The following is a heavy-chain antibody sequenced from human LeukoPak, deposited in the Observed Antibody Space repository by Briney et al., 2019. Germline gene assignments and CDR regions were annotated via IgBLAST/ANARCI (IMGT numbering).Heavy chain of an antibody. CDR3: ARDHALYYGSGSYYNGGFDP. Sequence: PGGSLRLSCAASGFTFSSYNMNWVRQAPGKGLEWVSSISSSSSYIYYADSVKGRFTISRDNAKNSLYLQMNSLRAEDTAVYYCARDHALYYGSGSYYNGGFDPWGQGTLVTVSS. CDR2: ISSSSSYI. D-gene: IGHD3-10*01. J-gene: IGHJ5*02. CDR1: GFTFSSYN. V-gene: IGHV3-21*01.